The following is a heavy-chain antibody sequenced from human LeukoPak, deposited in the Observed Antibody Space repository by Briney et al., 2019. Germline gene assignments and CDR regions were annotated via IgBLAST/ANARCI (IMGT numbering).Heavy chain of an antibody. J-gene: IGHJ5*02. CDR2: IYYSGST. CDR3: ARRTGSSSSRWFDP. Sequence: SETLSLTCTVSGGSISSSSDYWGWIRQPPGQGLEWIANIYYSGSTFYNPSLKSRVTISVDTSKNQFSLKLSSVTAADTAVYYCARRTGSSSSRWFDPWGRGTLVTVSS. D-gene: IGHD6-6*01. CDR1: GGSISSSSDY. V-gene: IGHV4-39*01.